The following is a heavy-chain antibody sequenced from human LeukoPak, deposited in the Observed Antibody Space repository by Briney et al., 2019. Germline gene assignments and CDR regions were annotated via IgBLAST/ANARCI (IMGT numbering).Heavy chain of an antibody. V-gene: IGHV1-18*01. CDR1: GYTFTSYG. Sequence: ASVKVSCKSSGYTFTSYGISWVRQAPGQGLEWMGWISAYNGNTNYAQKLQGRVTMTTDTSTGTAYMELRSLRSDDTAVYYCARDISESGSLDYWGQGTLVTVSS. CDR2: ISAYNGNT. J-gene: IGHJ4*02. D-gene: IGHD1-26*01. CDR3: ARDISESGSLDY.